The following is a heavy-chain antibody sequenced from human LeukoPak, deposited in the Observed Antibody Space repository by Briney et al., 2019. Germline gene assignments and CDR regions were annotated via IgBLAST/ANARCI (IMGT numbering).Heavy chain of an antibody. CDR2: ISSSGSTI. Sequence: PGGSLRLSCAASGFTFSSYEMNWVRQAPGKGLEWVSYISSSGSTIYYADSVKGRFTISRDNAKNSLYLQMNSLRAEDTAVYYCAREAVGADLEGYYYYYMDVWGKGTTVTVSS. V-gene: IGHV3-48*03. D-gene: IGHD1-26*01. CDR1: GFTFSSYE. CDR3: AREAVGADLEGYYYYYMDV. J-gene: IGHJ6*03.